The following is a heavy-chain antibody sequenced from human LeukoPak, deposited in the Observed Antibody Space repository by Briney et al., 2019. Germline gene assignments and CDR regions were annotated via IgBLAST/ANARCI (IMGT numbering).Heavy chain of an antibody. Sequence: PSETLSLTCTVSGGSISSYYWSWIRQPPGKGLEWIGYIYYSGSTNYNPSLKSRVTISVDTSKNQFSLKLSSVTAADTAVYYCAREFNYYGSGSYPDVWGKGTTVTVSS. CDR2: IYYSGST. V-gene: IGHV4-59*01. D-gene: IGHD3-10*01. CDR3: AREFNYYGSGSYPDV. CDR1: GGSISSYY. J-gene: IGHJ6*04.